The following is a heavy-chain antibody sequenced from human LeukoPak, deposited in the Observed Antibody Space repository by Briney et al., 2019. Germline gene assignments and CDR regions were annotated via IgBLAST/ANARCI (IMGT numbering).Heavy chain of an antibody. Sequence: SETLSLTCAVSGYSISSGYYWGWIRQPPGKGLEWIGCIYHSGSTYYNPSLESRVTISVDTSKNQFSLKLSSVTAADTAVYYCARHTDSSGYYPHIWGQGTMVTVSS. CDR3: ARHTDSSGYYPHI. CDR2: IYHSGST. V-gene: IGHV4-38-2*01. D-gene: IGHD3-22*01. CDR1: GYSISSGYY. J-gene: IGHJ3*02.